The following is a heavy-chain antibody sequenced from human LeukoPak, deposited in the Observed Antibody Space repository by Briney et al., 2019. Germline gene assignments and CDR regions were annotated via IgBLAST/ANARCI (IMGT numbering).Heavy chain of an antibody. Sequence: PSETLSLTCTVSGGSISSYYWSWIRQPPGKGLEWIGYIYYSGSTNYNPSLKSRVTIPVDTSKNQFSLKLSSVTAADTAVYYCARRYSGYDSIDYWGQGTLVTVSS. CDR2: IYYSGST. D-gene: IGHD5-12*01. J-gene: IGHJ4*02. V-gene: IGHV4-59*08. CDR3: ARRYSGYDSIDY. CDR1: GGSISSYY.